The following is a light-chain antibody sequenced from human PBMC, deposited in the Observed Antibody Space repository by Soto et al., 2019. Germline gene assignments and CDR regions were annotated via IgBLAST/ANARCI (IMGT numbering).Light chain of an antibody. Sequence: EIVMTQSPATLSASPGERATLSCRASQSISSNVAWYQQQPGQAPRLLIYGASIRATGIPARFSGSGSGTEFTLTISSLQSEDFAVYYCQQYNNWPSIFTFGPGTKVDI. CDR3: QQYNNWPSIFT. V-gene: IGKV3-15*01. CDR1: QSISSN. CDR2: GAS. J-gene: IGKJ3*01.